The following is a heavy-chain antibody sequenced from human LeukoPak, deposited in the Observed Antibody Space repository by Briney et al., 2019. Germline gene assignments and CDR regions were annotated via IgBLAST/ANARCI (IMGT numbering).Heavy chain of an antibody. CDR1: GFTFSTCG. V-gene: IGHV3-30*03. CDR3: AYGSSWTYDFDY. CDR2: ISSDGSNT. Sequence: GGSLRLSCAASGFTFSTCGMHWVRQAPGKGLEWVAVISSDGSNTYYADSVKGRFTISRDNSKNTLYLQMNSLRAEDTAVYYCAYGSSWTYDFDYWGQGTLVTVSS. J-gene: IGHJ4*02. D-gene: IGHD6-13*01.